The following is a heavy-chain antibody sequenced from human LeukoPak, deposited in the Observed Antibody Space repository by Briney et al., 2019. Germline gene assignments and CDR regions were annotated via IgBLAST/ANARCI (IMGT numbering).Heavy chain of an antibody. V-gene: IGHV1-2*02. CDR1: GYTFTGYY. CDR3: ARDSTKSGSTDY. J-gene: IGHJ4*02. CDR2: INPNSGGT. D-gene: IGHD2-2*01. Sequence: ASVKVSCKAPGYTFTGYYMHWVRQAPGQGLEWMGWINPNSGGTNYAQKFQGRDTMTGDTSISTAYMELSRLRSDDTAVYYCARDSTKSGSTDYWGQGTLVTVSS.